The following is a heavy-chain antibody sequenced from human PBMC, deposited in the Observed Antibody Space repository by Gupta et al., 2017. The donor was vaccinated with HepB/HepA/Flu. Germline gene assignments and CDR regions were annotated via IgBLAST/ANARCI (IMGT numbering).Heavy chain of an antibody. CDR2: INHSGRT. J-gene: IGHJ6*02. V-gene: IGHV4-34*01. CDR3: SRTGLGATFPYYYCGMYV. Sequence: QVQLQQWGAGLLKPSETLSLTCAVDGGSFSGYYCSWVRQPPGKGLDWNGEINHSGRTNYNPSLSSLVTIPIDPSKTQFPLKLRSLTAAEPALYDGSRTGLGATFPYYYCGMYVGCQGTTVTVSS. CDR1: GGSFSGYY. D-gene: IGHD1-26*01.